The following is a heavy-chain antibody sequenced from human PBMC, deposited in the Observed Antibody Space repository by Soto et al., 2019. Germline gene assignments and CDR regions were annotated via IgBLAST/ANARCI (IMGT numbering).Heavy chain of an antibody. J-gene: IGHJ4*02. D-gene: IGHD5-12*01. Sequence: GESLKISCKGSGYSFTSYWLNWVRQMPGKGLEWMGRIDPSDSYTNYSPSFQGHVTISADKSISTAYLQWSSLEASDTAMYYCARRGYSGNENDYWGQGTLVTVSS. CDR2: IDPSDSYT. CDR1: GYSFTSYW. CDR3: ARRGYSGNENDY. V-gene: IGHV5-10-1*01.